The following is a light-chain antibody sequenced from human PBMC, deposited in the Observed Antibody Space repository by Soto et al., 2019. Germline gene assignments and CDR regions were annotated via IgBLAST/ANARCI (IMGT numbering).Light chain of an antibody. CDR1: QSIGSY. CDR2: GGS. CDR3: QQIYTIPLT. J-gene: IGKJ4*01. Sequence: DIQMSQSPSSMSASVADRVTITCRASQSIGSYLNWYQQKPGKAPNLLIHGGSILQSGVPPRFSGGGGGTDFTLTISSLQPEDFASYYCQQIYTIPLTVGGGPKV. V-gene: IGKV1-39*01.